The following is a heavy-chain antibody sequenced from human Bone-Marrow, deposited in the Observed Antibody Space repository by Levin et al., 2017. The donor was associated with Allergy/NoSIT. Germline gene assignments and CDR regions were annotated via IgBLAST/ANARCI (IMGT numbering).Heavy chain of an antibody. Sequence: GESLKISCAASGFTFTSYWINWLRQAPGKGLEWVANMKQDGTEKYYADSVKGRFTISRDNAKNSPYLQMNSLRAEDTAVYYCARDGPVRYFYESTGYFDNWGPGTLVTVSS. CDR3: ARDGPVRYFYESTGYFDN. CDR2: MKQDGTEK. J-gene: IGHJ4*02. V-gene: IGHV3-7*01. CDR1: GFTFTSYW. D-gene: IGHD3-22*01.